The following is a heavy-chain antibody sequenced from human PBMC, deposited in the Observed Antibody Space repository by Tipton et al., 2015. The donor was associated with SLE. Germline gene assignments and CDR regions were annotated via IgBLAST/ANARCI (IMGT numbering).Heavy chain of an antibody. CDR3: ARLSSSSLGMDV. V-gene: IGHV4-39*07. CDR2: IYYSGST. D-gene: IGHD6-6*01. Sequence: TLSLTCTVSGGSISSSSYYWGWIRQPPGKGLEWIGSIYYSGSTYYNPSLKSRVTISVDTSKNQFSLKLSSVTAADTAVYYCARLSSSSLGMDVWGQGTTVTVSS. CDR1: GGSISSSSYY. J-gene: IGHJ6*02.